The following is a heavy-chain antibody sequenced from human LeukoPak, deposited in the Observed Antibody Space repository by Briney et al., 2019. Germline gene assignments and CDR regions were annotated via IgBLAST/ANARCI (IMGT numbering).Heavy chain of an antibody. V-gene: IGHV4-59*01. CDR3: ARVYYSSSYDYWYFDL. CDR2: IYYSGST. Sequence: RPSETLSLTCTVSGGSIRNYYWSWIRQPPGKGLEWIGYIYYSGSTNYNPSLKGRVTISVDTSKNQFSLKLSSVTAADTAVYYCARVYYSSSYDYWYFDLWGRGTLVTVSS. J-gene: IGHJ2*01. D-gene: IGHD6-13*01. CDR1: GGSIRNYY.